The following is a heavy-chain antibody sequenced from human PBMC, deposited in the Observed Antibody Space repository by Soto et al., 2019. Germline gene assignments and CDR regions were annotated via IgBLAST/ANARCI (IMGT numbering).Heavy chain of an antibody. V-gene: IGHV3-23*01. Sequence: LRLSCAASGFTFSIYAMSWVRQVPGKGLEWVSTISESGGSAYYADSVKGRFTISRDNSKNTLYLQMNSLRAEDTAVYYCAREIRERRITIFGVVISGYYGMDVWGQGTTVTVSS. CDR1: GFTFSIYA. D-gene: IGHD3-3*01. CDR3: AREIRERRITIFGVVISGYYGMDV. CDR2: ISESGGSA. J-gene: IGHJ6*02.